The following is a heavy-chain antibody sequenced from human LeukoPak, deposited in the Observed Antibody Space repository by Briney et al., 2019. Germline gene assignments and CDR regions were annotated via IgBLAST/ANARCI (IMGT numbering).Heavy chain of an antibody. J-gene: IGHJ4*02. D-gene: IGHD6-19*01. V-gene: IGHV3-23*01. CDR1: GFTFTNYA. CDR3: LKDRSSTDY. CDR2: VSGSGGTA. Sequence: PGGSLRLSCAASGFTFTNYAMSWVRQAPGKGLEWVSAVSGSGGTAYYADSVKGRFTISRDNSKNTVYLQMNSLRAEDTAVYYRLKDRSSTDYWGQGTLVTVSS.